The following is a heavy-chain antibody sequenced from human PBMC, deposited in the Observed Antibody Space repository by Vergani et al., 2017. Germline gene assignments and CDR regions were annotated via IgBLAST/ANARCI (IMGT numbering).Heavy chain of an antibody. J-gene: IGHJ6*02. V-gene: IGHV1-69*02. Sequence: QVQLVQSGDEVKKPGSSVKVSCKASGGTFSSYTISWVRQAPGQGLEWMGRIIPILGIANYAQKFQGRVSITADKSTSTAYMELRSLRSEDTAVYYCAGAALGSGSSRTGYYYYGMDVWGQGTTVTVSS. CDR1: GGTFSSYT. CDR3: AGAALGSGSSRTGYYYYGMDV. CDR2: IIPILGIA. D-gene: IGHD3-10*01.